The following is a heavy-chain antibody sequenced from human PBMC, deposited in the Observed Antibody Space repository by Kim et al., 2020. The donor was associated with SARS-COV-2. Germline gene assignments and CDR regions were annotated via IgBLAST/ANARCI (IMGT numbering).Heavy chain of an antibody. CDR1: GFTFSSYA. V-gene: IGHV3-30-3*01. CDR3: AREGGYSSGWYAPHGY. CDR2: ISYDGSNK. D-gene: IGHD6-19*01. Sequence: GGSLRLSCAASGFTFSSYAMHWVRQAPGKGLEWVAVISYDGSNKYYADSVKGRFTISRDNSKNTLYLQMNSLRAEDTAVYYCAREGGYSSGWYAPHGYWGQGTLVTVSS. J-gene: IGHJ4*02.